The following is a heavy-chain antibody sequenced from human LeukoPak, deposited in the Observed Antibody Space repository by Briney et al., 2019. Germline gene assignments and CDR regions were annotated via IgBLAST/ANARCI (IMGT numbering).Heavy chain of an antibody. CDR3: AKDGGLLWFGELPRTFYYMDV. CDR1: GFTFSSYG. V-gene: IGHV3-23*01. D-gene: IGHD3-10*01. Sequence: GGSLRLSCAASGFTFSSYGMSWVRQAPGKGLEWVSAISGSGGGTYYADSVKGRFTISRDNSKNTLYLQMNSLRAEDTAVYYCAKDGGLLWFGELPRTFYYMDVWGKGTTVTVSS. CDR2: ISGSGGGT. J-gene: IGHJ6*03.